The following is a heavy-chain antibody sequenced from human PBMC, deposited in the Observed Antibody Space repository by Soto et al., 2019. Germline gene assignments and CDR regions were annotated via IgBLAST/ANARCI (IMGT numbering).Heavy chain of an antibody. J-gene: IGHJ6*02. CDR1: GGSISSGDYF. V-gene: IGHV4-30-4*01. CDR3: ARGLVIRPYYYHGMDV. Sequence: QVQLQESGPGLVKPSQTLSLTCTVSGGSISSGDYFWGWIRQSPGKCLEWIGYISSIGSTYYNPSLKIRVSVSRDTSKNQFALKLSSVTTTDTAVYYCARGLVIRPYYYHGMDVWGQGTTVTVSS. D-gene: IGHD3-9*01. CDR2: ISSIGST.